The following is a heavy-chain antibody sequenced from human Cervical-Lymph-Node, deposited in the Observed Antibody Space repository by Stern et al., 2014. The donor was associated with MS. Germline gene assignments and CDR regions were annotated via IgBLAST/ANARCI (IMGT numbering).Heavy chain of an antibody. V-gene: IGHV4-31*03. D-gene: IGHD5-24*01. CDR2: IYSNVST. CDR1: GGSISSGGYY. J-gene: IGHJ4*02. Sequence: VQLVESGPGLVKPSQTLSLTCTVSGGSISSGGYYWSWIRQHPGKGLEWIGLIYSNVSTYSTPSLKSRVTIAVYTSKNQFSLKLSSVTAADTAVYYCARGRDGYKSHFDYWGQGTLVTVSS. CDR3: ARGRDGYKSHFDY.